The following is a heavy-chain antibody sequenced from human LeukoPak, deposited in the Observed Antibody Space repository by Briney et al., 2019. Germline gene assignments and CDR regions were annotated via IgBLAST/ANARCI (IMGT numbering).Heavy chain of an antibody. CDR1: GFTFSDYS. J-gene: IGHJ3*01. D-gene: IGHD3-16*01. Sequence: RGSLRLSCAASGFTFSDYSMSWIRQAPGKGLEWVSYISSSSSYTNYADSVRGRFTISRDNAKNSLYLQMNSLRAEDTALYFCVRGLGGDWGQGTMLTVSS. CDR2: ISSSSSYT. CDR3: VRGLGGD. V-gene: IGHV3-11*05.